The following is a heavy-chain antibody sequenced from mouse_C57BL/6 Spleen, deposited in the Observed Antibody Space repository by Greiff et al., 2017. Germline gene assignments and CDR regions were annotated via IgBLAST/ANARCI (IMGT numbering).Heavy chain of an antibody. CDR2: IDPSDSET. CDR3: ARAMDYDDDY. J-gene: IGHJ2*01. V-gene: IGHV1-52*01. Sequence: QVQLQQPGAELVRPGSSVKLSCKASGYTFTSYWMHWVKQRPIQGLEWIGNIDPSDSETHYNQKFKDKATLTVDKSSSTAYMQISSLTSEDSAVYYCARAMDYDDDYWGQGPTLSVSS. D-gene: IGHD2-4*01. CDR1: GYTFTSYW.